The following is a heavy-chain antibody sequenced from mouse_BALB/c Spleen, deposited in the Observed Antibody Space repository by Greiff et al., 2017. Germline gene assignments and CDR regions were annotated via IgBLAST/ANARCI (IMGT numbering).Heavy chain of an antibody. J-gene: IGHJ2*01. CDR2: IYPGDGDT. V-gene: IGHV1-80*01. Sequence: QVQLQQSGAELVRPGSSVKISCKASGYAFSSYWMNWVKQRPGQGLEWIGQIYPGDGDTNYNGKFKGKATLTADKSSSTAYMQLSSLTSEDSAVYFCARRGNYEGFDYWGQGTTLTVSS. D-gene: IGHD2-1*01. CDR1: GYAFSSYW. CDR3: ARRGNYEGFDY.